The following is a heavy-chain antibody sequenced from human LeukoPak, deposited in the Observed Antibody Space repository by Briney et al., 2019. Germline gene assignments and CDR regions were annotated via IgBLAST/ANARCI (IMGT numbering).Heavy chain of an antibody. Sequence: SETLSLTSTVPGDSISRDYWSWIRQPPGKGLEWGGYIYHSRSTNYNPYVKSRATISADTSKDQFSVKLASVTAADTAVYYCATGYSSTWYYFDYWGQGTLVTVSS. CDR1: GDSISRDY. CDR3: ATGYSSTWYYFDY. CDR2: IYHSRST. V-gene: IGHV4-59*01. J-gene: IGHJ4*02. D-gene: IGHD6-13*01.